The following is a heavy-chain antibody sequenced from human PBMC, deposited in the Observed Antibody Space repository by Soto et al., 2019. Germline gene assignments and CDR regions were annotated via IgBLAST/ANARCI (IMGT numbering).Heavy chain of an antibody. CDR1: GFSFSSYW. CDR2: IKQDGSEK. J-gene: IGHJ6*02. Sequence: EVQLVESGGGLVQPGGSLRLSCAASGFSFSSYWMSWVRQAPGKGLEWVANIKQDGSEKHYVDSVKGRFTISRDNAKNSLYLQMTSLRAEDTAVYYCARGDGGYFYYYGMDVWGQGTTVTVSS. D-gene: IGHD3-22*01. CDR3: ARGDGGYFYYYGMDV. V-gene: IGHV3-7*01.